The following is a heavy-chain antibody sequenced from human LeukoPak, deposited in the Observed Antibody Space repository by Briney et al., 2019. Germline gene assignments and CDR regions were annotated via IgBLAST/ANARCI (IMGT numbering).Heavy chain of an antibody. CDR3: AAREMAVSYYFDY. Sequence: ASVKVSCKASGYTFTGYYMHWVRQAPGEGLEWMGWINPNNSDTIYAQKFQGRVTMTRDTSLSTGYMELSSLRSDDTAVYYCAAREMAVSYYFDYWGQGTLVTVSS. CDR1: GYTFTGYY. V-gene: IGHV1-2*02. D-gene: IGHD5-24*01. J-gene: IGHJ4*02. CDR2: INPNNSDT.